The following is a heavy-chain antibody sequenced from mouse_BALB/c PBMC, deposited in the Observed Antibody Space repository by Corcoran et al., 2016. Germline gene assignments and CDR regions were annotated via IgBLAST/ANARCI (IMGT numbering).Heavy chain of an antibody. CDR1: GSTFTDYN. Sequence: EVQLQQFGAELVKPGASVKISYKASGSTFTDYNMGWVQQSHGKSLEWIGDINPNYDSTSYNQKFKGKVTLTVDKSSSTPYMELRSLTSDDTAVYYCARRDYGSSYWYFDVWGAGTTVTVSS. CDR2: INPNYDST. J-gene: IGHJ1*01. D-gene: IGHD1-1*01. V-gene: IGHV1-18*01. CDR3: ARRDYGSSYWYFDV.